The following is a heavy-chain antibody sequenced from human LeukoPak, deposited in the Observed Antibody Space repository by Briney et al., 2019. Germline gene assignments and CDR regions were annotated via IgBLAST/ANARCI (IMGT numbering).Heavy chain of an antibody. J-gene: IGHJ4*02. CDR2: INSNSGDT. Sequence: GASVKVSCKASGYTFTDYYIHWVRQAPGQGLEWMGWINSNSGDTTYAQKFQGRVTMTRDTSISTAYMELSRLTSDDTAVYYCARDAIVRDYSNSDYWGQGTLVTVSS. CDR1: GYTFTDYY. D-gene: IGHD4-11*01. CDR3: ARDAIVRDYSNSDY. V-gene: IGHV1-2*02.